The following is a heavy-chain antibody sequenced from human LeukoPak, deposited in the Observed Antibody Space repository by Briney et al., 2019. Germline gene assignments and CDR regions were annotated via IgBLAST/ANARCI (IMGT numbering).Heavy chain of an antibody. Sequence: PGGSLRLSCAASGFTFDDYAMHWVRQAPGKGPEWVSLISGDGGSTYYADSVKGRFTISRDNSKNSLYLQMNSLRTEDTALYYCAKDFRDYYDGSGYYFPDIWGQGTMVTVSS. V-gene: IGHV3-43*02. CDR1: GFTFDDYA. CDR3: AKDFRDYYDGSGYYFPDI. CDR2: ISGDGGST. J-gene: IGHJ3*02. D-gene: IGHD3-22*01.